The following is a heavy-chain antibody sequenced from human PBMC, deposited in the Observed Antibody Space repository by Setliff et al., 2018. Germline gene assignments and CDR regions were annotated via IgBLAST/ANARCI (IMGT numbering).Heavy chain of an antibody. D-gene: IGHD3-3*02. CDR2: LYHSGTT. J-gene: IGHJ6*03. Sequence: ASETLSLTCAVSGFSITSGYFWGWIRQPPGKGLEWIGSLYHSGTTYYNPSLKSRVTISVDTSKNQFSLNLTSVTAADTAVYFCAREGRSSISGWYMDVWGRGTTVPSP. CDR1: GFSITSGYF. V-gene: IGHV4-38-2*02. CDR3: AREGRSSISGWYMDV.